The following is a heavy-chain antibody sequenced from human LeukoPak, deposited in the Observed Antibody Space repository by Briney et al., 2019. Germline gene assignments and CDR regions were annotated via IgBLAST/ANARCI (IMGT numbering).Heavy chain of an antibody. J-gene: IGHJ3*02. V-gene: IGHV1-18*01. CDR3: ARDRTLDYYYSSGSPYAFDI. CDR1: GYTFTSYG. CDR2: ISAYNGNT. D-gene: IGHD3-22*01. Sequence: ASVKVSCKASGYTFTSYGISWVRQAPGQGLEWMGWISAYNGNTNYAQKLQGRVTMTTDTSTSTAYMELRSLRSDDTAVYYCARDRTLDYYYSSGSPYAFDIWGQGTMVTVSS.